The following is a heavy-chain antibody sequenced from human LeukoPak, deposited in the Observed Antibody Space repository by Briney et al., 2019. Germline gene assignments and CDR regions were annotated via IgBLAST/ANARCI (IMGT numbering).Heavy chain of an antibody. V-gene: IGHV4-34*01. CDR3: ARSSRIAAAGFFFDY. CDR1: GGSFSGYY. Sequence: SETLSLTCAVYGGSFSGYYWSWIRQPPGKGLEWIGEINHSGSTNYNPSLKSRVTISVDTSENQFSLKLSSVTAADTAVYYCARSSRIAAAGFFFDYWGQGTLVTVSS. J-gene: IGHJ4*02. D-gene: IGHD6-13*01. CDR2: INHSGST.